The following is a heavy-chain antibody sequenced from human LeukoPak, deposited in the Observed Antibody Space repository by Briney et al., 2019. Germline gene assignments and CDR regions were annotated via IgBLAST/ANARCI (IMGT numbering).Heavy chain of an antibody. CDR3: VKAEFGVVVPAIFDY. V-gene: IGHV3-23*01. D-gene: IGHD3-3*01. CDR1: GFTFRNYA. J-gene: IGHJ4*02. Sequence: GGSLRLSCAASGFTFRNYAMHWVRQAPGKGLEWISGIINSGYNPYYAESVKGRFTLSRDNSRNELYLQMNSLRADDTAIYYCVKAEFGVVVPAIFDYWGPGTRVTVSS. CDR2: IINSGYNP.